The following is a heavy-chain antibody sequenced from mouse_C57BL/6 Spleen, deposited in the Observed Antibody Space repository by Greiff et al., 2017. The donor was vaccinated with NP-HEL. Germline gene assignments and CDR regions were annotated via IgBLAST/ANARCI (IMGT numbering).Heavy chain of an antibody. V-gene: IGHV5-17*01. D-gene: IGHD1-1*01. CDR3: ASDIYYYGSRHYAMDY. CDR2: ISSGSSTI. J-gene: IGHJ4*01. Sequence: EVMLVESGGGLVKPGGSLKLSCAASGFTFSDYGMHWVRQAPEKGLEWVAYISSGSSTIYYADTVKGRFTISRDNAKNTLFLQMTSLRSEDTAMYYCASDIYYYGSRHYAMDYWGQGTSVTVSS. CDR1: GFTFSDYG.